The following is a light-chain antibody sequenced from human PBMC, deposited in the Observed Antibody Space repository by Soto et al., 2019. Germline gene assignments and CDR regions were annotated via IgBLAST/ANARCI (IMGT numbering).Light chain of an antibody. V-gene: IGKV1-39*01. J-gene: IGKJ1*01. CDR3: QQSYITPQT. CDR2: AAS. CDR1: QSISSY. Sequence: FQMALYPLSLSASVGDRVTITCRASQSISSYLNWYQQKPGKAPKLLIYAASSLQSGVPSRFSGSGSGTDFTLTISSLQPEDFATYYCQQSYITPQTFGQGTNVDNK.